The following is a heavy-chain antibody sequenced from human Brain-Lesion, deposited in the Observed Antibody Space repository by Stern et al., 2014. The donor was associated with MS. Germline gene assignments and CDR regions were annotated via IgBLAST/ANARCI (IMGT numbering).Heavy chain of an antibody. D-gene: IGHD3-3*01. Sequence: QVQLVQSGAEVKKPGASVKVSCKTSGYIFTGYYIHWVRQAPGQGLEWMAWINPNTGGTKDAQKFQGRGTMSRDTSISTAYVDLSSLTSDDTAVYYCARDQRGITIFGVVTDYYYLGMDVWGQGTTVTVSS. CDR3: ARDQRGITIFGVVTDYYYLGMDV. V-gene: IGHV1-2*02. CDR2: INPNTGGT. J-gene: IGHJ6*02. CDR1: GYIFTGYY.